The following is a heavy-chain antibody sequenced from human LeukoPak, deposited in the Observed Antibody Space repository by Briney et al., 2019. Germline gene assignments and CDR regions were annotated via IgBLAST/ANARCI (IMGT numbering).Heavy chain of an antibody. CDR3: ATSFYDSSGYKSWFDP. CDR2: FDPEDGET. CDR1: GYTLTELS. D-gene: IGHD3-22*01. Sequence: ASVKVSCKVSGYTLTELSMHWVRQAPGKGLEWMGGFDPEDGETIYAQKFQGRVTMTEVTSTDTAYMELSSLRSEDTAVYYCATSFYDSSGYKSWFDPWGQGTLVTVSS. J-gene: IGHJ5*02. V-gene: IGHV1-24*01.